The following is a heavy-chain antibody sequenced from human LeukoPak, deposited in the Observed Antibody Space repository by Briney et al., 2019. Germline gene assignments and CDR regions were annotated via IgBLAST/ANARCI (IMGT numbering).Heavy chain of an antibody. CDR3: ARHDFWSGYYRTNDY. D-gene: IGHD3-3*01. Sequence: GASVKVSCKASGGTFSSYAISWVRQAPGQGLEWMGVIIPIFGATIYEQKCQGRVTITTDESTSTAYMEVSRLRSEDTAVYYCARHDFWSGYYRTNDYWGQGTLVTVSS. CDR2: IIPIFGAT. J-gene: IGHJ4*02. V-gene: IGHV1-69*05. CDR1: GGTFSSYA.